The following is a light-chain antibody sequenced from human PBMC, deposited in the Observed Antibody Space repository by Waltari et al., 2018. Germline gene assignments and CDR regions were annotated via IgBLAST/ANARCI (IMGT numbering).Light chain of an antibody. Sequence: EIVMTQSPSTLSVSPGERPTLPCRASQSVSTNLAWYHQKPGPAPRLLIYGASTRATGIPARFSGSESGTEFTLTISSLQSEDFAVYYCQQYSNGYTFGQGTKLEIK. CDR3: QQYSNGYT. CDR2: GAS. V-gene: IGKV3-15*01. CDR1: QSVSTN. J-gene: IGKJ2*01.